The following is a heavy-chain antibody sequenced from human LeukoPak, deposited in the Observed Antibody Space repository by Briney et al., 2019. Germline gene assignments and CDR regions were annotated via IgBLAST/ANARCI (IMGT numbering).Heavy chain of an antibody. Sequence: SETLSLTCTVSGGPISSSSYYWGWLRQPPGKGLEWIGSIYYSGSTYYNPSLKSRVTISVDTSKNQFSLKLSSVTAADTAVYYCASYDFWSGRSLFDYWGQGTLVTVSS. J-gene: IGHJ4*02. CDR2: IYYSGST. V-gene: IGHV4-39*01. CDR1: GGPISSSSYY. D-gene: IGHD3-3*01. CDR3: ASYDFWSGRSLFDY.